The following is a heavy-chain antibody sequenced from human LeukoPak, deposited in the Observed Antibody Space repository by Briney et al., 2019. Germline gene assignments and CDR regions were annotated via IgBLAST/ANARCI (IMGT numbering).Heavy chain of an antibody. CDR3: TSGYYLFDY. D-gene: IGHD3-22*01. CDR1: GFPFSNYA. CDR2: ISGSGGST. J-gene: IGHJ4*02. V-gene: IGHV3-23*01. Sequence: PGGSLRLSCAASGFPFSNYAISWVRQAPGKGLEWVSAISGSGGSTYYADSVKGRFTISRDNSKNTLYLQMNSLRAEDTAVYYCTSGYYLFDYWGQGTLVTVSS.